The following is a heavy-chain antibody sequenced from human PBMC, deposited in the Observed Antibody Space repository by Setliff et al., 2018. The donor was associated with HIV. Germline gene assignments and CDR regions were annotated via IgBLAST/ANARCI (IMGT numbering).Heavy chain of an antibody. D-gene: IGHD3-10*01. Sequence: GGSLRLSCAASGFMFNIYEMNWVRQAPGKGLEWVSYISSGSVNIFYAESVKGRFTISKDNSKNTLYLQMSSLRDEDTAVYYCAKVFFFGVDAFDIWGQGTMVTVSS. J-gene: IGHJ3*02. CDR1: GFMFNIYE. CDR3: AKVFFFGVDAFDI. V-gene: IGHV3-48*02. CDR2: ISSGSVNI.